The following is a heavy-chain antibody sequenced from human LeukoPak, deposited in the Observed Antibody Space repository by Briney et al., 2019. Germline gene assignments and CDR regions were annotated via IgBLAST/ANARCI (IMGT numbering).Heavy chain of an antibody. Sequence: GGSLRLSCAASGFTFSSYWMSWVRQAPGKGLEWVANIKQDGSEKYYVDSVKGRFTISRDNAKNSLFLQMNSLRAEDTAVYYCARVRCNGNSCFPDYWGQGTLVTVSS. D-gene: IGHD2-15*01. V-gene: IGHV3-7*01. CDR3: ARVRCNGNSCFPDY. J-gene: IGHJ4*02. CDR1: GFTFSSYW. CDR2: IKQDGSEK.